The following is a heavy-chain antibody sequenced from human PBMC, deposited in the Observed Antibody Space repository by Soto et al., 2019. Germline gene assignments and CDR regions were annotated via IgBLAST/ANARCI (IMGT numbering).Heavy chain of an antibody. Sequence: EVQLLEDGGGLVPPGGSLILSCAASGFTCSSHALSWVRQAPGKGLEWVSAISGGGLSTYSADSVKGRFTISRDNSKNTVYLQMSSLRAEDTAKYYWAIVPENTGTGWFEPWGQGTLVSVSS. CDR1: GFTCSSHA. CDR2: ISGGGLST. J-gene: IGHJ5*02. CDR3: AIVPENTGTGWFEP. D-gene: IGHD3-10*01. V-gene: IGHV3-23*01.